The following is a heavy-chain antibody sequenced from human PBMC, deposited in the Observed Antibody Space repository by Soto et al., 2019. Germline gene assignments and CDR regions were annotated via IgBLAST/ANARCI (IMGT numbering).Heavy chain of an antibody. J-gene: IGHJ4*02. CDR3: ARDIIRLGSYYFDY. CDR2: IIPILGIA. V-gene: IGHV1-69*08. CDR1: GGTFSSYT. D-gene: IGHD3-10*01. Sequence: QVPLVQSGAEVKKPGSSVKVSCKASGGTFSSYTIIWVRQAPGQGLEWMGRIIPILGIANYAQKFQGRVTITADKSTSTAYMELSSLRSEDTAVYYCARDIIRLGSYYFDYWGQGTLVTVSS.